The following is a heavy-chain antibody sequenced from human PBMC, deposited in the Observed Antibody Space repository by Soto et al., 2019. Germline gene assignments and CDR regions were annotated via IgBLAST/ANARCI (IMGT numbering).Heavy chain of an antibody. CDR2: ISAYNGNT. V-gene: IGHV1-18*01. Sequence: ASVKVSCTASGYTFTSYGISWVRQAPGQGLEWMGWISAYNGNTNYAQKLQGRVTMTTDTSTSTAYMELRSLRSDDTAVYYCASDIITPWGFDPWGQGTLVTVSS. J-gene: IGHJ5*02. CDR3: ASDIITPWGFDP. D-gene: IGHD3-16*01. CDR1: GYTFTSYG.